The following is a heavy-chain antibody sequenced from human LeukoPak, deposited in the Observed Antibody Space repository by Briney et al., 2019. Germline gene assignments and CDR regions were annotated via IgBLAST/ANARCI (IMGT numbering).Heavy chain of an antibody. Sequence: GESLKISCKGSGYSFTSYWIGWVRQMPGKGLEWMGIIYPGDSDTRYSPSFQGQVTISADKSISTAYLQWSSLKASDTAMYYCARHVRALRYSDWLFLDAFDIWGQGTMVTVSS. V-gene: IGHV5-51*01. CDR2: IYPGDSDT. CDR3: ARHVRALRYSDWLFLDAFDI. J-gene: IGHJ3*02. CDR1: GYSFTSYW. D-gene: IGHD3-9*01.